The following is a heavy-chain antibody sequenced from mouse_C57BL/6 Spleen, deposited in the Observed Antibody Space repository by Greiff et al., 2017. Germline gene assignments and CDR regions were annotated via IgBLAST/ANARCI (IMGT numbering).Heavy chain of an antibody. CDR3: ARHGSQYYFDY. CDR1: GFTFSSYG. D-gene: IGHD4-1*01. CDR2: ISSGGSYT. J-gene: IGHJ2*01. Sequence: EVKVVESGGDLVKPGGSLKLSCAASGFTFSSYGMSWVRQTPDKRLEWVATISSGGSYTYYPDSVKGRFTISRDNAKNPLYLQMSSLKSEDTAMYYSARHGSQYYFDYWGQGTTLTVSS. V-gene: IGHV5-6*01.